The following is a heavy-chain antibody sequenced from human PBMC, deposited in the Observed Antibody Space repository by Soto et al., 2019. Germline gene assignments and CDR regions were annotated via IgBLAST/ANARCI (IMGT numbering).Heavy chain of an antibody. CDR3: ARVGGTHIVVVTDTIDAFDI. V-gene: IGHV3-33*01. CDR2: IWYDGSSK. Sequence: GWSLRLSCAASGFTFSSYGMHWVRQAPGKGLEWVAVIWYDGSSKYYADSVKGRFTISRDNSKNTLYLQMNSLRAEDTAVYYCARVGGTHIVVVTDTIDAFDIWGQGTMVTV. J-gene: IGHJ3*02. D-gene: IGHD2-21*02. CDR1: GFTFSSYG.